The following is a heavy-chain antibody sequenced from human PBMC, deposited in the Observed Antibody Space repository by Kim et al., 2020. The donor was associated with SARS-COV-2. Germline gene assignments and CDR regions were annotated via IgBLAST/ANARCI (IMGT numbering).Heavy chain of an antibody. CDR1: GGSISSSSYY. CDR3: ARHPRYFDWLSTFDY. Sequence: SETLSLTCTVSGGSISSSSYYWGWIRQPPGKGLEWIGSIYYSGSTYYNPSLKSRVTISVDTSKNQFSLKLSSVTAADTAVYYCARHPRYFDWLSTFDYWG. J-gene: IGHJ4*01. CDR2: IYYSGST. D-gene: IGHD3-9*01. V-gene: IGHV4-39*01.